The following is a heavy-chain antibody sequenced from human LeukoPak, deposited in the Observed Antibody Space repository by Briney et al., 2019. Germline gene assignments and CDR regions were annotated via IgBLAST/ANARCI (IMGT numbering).Heavy chain of an antibody. CDR1: GGTFSSYA. Sequence: SVKVSCKASGGTFSSYAISWMRQAPGQGLEWMGGIIPIFGTANYAQKFQGRVTITADESTSTAYMELSSLRSEDTAVYYCALGGPFWSGRNWFDPWGQGTLVTVSS. V-gene: IGHV1-69*13. D-gene: IGHD3-3*01. J-gene: IGHJ5*02. CDR3: ALGGPFWSGRNWFDP. CDR2: IIPIFGTA.